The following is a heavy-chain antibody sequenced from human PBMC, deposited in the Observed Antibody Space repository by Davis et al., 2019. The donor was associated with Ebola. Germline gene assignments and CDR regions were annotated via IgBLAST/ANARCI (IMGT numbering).Heavy chain of an antibody. J-gene: IGHJ4*02. V-gene: IGHV4-59*08. D-gene: IGHD2-15*01. CDR3: ARVPYCSGGSCRYGGTDYFDY. CDR2: IYYSGST. CDR1: GGSISSYY. Sequence: PSETLSLTCTVSGGSISSYYWSWIRQPPGKGLEWIGYIYYSGSTNYNPSLKSRVTLSVDTSKNQFSLKLSSVTAADTAVYYCARVPYCSGGSCRYGGTDYFDYWGQGTLVTVSS.